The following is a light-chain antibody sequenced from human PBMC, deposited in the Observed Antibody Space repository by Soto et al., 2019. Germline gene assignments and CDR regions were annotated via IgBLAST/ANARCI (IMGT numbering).Light chain of an antibody. Sequence: QSALTQPASVSGSPGQSITISCTGTSNDVGSYNYVSWYQQHPGKAPKLMIFEVTNRPSGVSNRFSGSKSGNTASLTISGLQAEDEATYYSSSYTISNTLDVVFGGGTKLTVL. CDR1: SNDVGSYNY. V-gene: IGLV2-14*01. J-gene: IGLJ2*01. CDR3: SSYTISNTLDVV. CDR2: EVT.